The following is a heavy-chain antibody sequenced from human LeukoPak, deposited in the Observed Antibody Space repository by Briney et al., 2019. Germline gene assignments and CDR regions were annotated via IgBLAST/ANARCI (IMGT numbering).Heavy chain of an antibody. V-gene: IGHV3-48*01. D-gene: IGHD2-2*01. CDR3: ARDRDIVVVPALTGFDY. CDR1: GFTFSSYS. Sequence: QPGGSLRLSCAASGFTFSSYSMNWVRQAPGKGREWVSYISSSSSTIYYADSVKGRFTISRDNAKNSLYLQMNSLRAEDTAEYYCARDRDIVVVPALTGFDYWGQGTLVTVSS. CDR2: ISSSSSTI. J-gene: IGHJ4*02.